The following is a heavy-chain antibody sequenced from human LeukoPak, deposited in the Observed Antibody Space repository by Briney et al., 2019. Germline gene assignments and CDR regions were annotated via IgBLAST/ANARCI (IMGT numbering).Heavy chain of an antibody. CDR1: GGSISSYY. D-gene: IGHD6-13*01. CDR3: ARDSSSWYSGYFDY. CDR2: IYYSGST. J-gene: IGHJ4*02. Sequence: SETLSLTCTVSGGSISSYYWSWIRQPPGKELEWIGYIYYSGSTNYNPSLKSRVTISVDTSKNQFSLKLSSVTAADTAVYYCARDSSSWYSGYFDYWGQGTLVTVSS. V-gene: IGHV4-59*01.